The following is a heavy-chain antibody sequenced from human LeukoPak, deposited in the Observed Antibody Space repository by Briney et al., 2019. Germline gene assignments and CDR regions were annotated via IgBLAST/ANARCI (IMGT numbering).Heavy chain of an antibody. V-gene: IGHV4-39*07. CDR3: ARVSYSSPPRGLDY. Sequence: SETLSLTCTVSGASITSSGYYWGWIRQPPGKGLEWIGSIYYSGSTYYNPSLTSRVTISVDTSKNQFSLKLSPVTAADTAVYYCARVSYSSPPRGLDYWGQGTLVTVSS. CDR2: IYYSGST. CDR1: GASITSSGYY. D-gene: IGHD6-13*01. J-gene: IGHJ4*02.